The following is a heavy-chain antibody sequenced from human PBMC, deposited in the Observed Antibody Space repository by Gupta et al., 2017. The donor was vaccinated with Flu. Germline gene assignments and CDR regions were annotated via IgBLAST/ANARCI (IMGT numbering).Heavy chain of an antibody. Sequence: QVQLPRSAAEVTKPGASVTASCKSSGYSFPDPYRHWVRQAPGQGLEWIGWINPSNGRTMFAQRFQGRVAMTAETAISTIYMDLVSLISDDAAVYSCAKDPQDEWGWNFDVWGRGTLVTVSS. CDR2: INPSNGRT. CDR1: GYSFPDPY. J-gene: IGHJ2*01. D-gene: IGHD2-8*01. V-gene: IGHV1-2*02. CDR3: AKDPQDEWGWNFDV.